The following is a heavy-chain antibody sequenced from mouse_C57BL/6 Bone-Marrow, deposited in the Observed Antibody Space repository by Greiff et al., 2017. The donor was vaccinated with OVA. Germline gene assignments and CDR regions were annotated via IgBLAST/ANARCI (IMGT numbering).Heavy chain of an antibody. CDR2: IHPNSGST. CDR1: GYTFTSYW. Sequence: VKLQQPGAELVKPGASVKLSCKASGYTFTSYWMHWVKQRPGQGLEWIGMIHPNSGSTNYNEKFKGKATLTVDKSSSTAYMQLSSLTSEDSAVYYCARSGERFYYFDYWGQGTTLTVSS. V-gene: IGHV1-64*01. J-gene: IGHJ2*01. CDR3: ARSGERFYYFDY. D-gene: IGHD2-13*01.